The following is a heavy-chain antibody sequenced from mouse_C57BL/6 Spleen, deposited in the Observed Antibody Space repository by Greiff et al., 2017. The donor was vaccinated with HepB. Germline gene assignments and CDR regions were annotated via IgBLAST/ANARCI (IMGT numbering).Heavy chain of an antibody. V-gene: IGHV1-55*01. Sequence: QVQLQQPGAELVKPGASVKMSCKASGYTFTSYWITWVKQRPEKGLEWIGDIYPGSGSTNYNEKFKSKATLTVDTSSSTAYMQLSSLTSEDSAVYYCARSGSSSAWFAYWGQGTLVTVSA. J-gene: IGHJ3*01. CDR2: IYPGSGST. CDR3: ARSGSSSAWFAY. D-gene: IGHD1-1*01. CDR1: GYTFTSYW.